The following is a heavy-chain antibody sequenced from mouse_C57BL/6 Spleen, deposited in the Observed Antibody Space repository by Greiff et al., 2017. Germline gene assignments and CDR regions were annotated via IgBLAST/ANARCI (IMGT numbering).Heavy chain of an antibody. V-gene: IGHV1-42*01. CDR1: GYSFTGYS. Sequence: VQLQQSGPELVKPGASVKISCKASGYSFTGYSMNWVKQSPEKSLEWIGEINPSTGGTTYNQKFKAKATLTVDKSSSTAYMQLKSLTSEDSAVYYCARTGYYGSSPFDYWGQGTTLTVSS. CDR2: INPSTGGT. CDR3: ARTGYYGSSPFDY. J-gene: IGHJ2*01. D-gene: IGHD1-1*01.